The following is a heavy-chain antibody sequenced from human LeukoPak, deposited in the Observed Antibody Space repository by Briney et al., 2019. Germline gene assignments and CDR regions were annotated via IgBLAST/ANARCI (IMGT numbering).Heavy chain of an antibody. CDR1: GGSISSYY. D-gene: IGHD1-1*01. Sequence: SETLSLTCTVSGGSISSYYWSWIRQPPGKGLEWIGYIYYSGSTNYNPSLKSRVTISVDTSKNQFSLKLSSVTAADTAVYYCARLNVRYYYYGMDVWGQGTTVTVSS. CDR3: ARLNVRYYYYGMDV. V-gene: IGHV4-59*08. J-gene: IGHJ6*02. CDR2: IYYSGST.